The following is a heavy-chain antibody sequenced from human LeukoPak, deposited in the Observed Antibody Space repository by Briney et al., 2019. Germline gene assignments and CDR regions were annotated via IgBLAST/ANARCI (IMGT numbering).Heavy chain of an antibody. J-gene: IGHJ5*02. Sequence: SETLSLTCAVYGGSFSGYYWSWIRQPPGKGLEWIGEINHSGSTNYNPSLKSRVTISVDTSKNQFSLKLRSVTAADTAVYYCARDKGDYGDYYWFDPWGQGTLVTVSS. CDR2: INHSGST. D-gene: IGHD4-17*01. V-gene: IGHV4-34*01. CDR3: ARDKGDYGDYYWFDP. CDR1: GGSFSGYY.